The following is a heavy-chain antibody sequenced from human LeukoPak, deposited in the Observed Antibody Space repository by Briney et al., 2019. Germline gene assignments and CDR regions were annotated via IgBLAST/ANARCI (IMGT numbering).Heavy chain of an antibody. CDR2: ITTYNGNT. D-gene: IGHD4-17*01. CDR1: GYTFTSYP. Sequence: ASVKVSCKTSGYTFTSYPLTWVRQAPGQGLEWMGWITTYNGNTNYAQKLQGRVTITTDTSTSTAYMDLSGLRSDDTAVYFCARGYDYGDYVGDFDYWGQGTLVTVSS. CDR3: ARGYDYGDYVGDFDY. J-gene: IGHJ4*02. V-gene: IGHV1-18*01.